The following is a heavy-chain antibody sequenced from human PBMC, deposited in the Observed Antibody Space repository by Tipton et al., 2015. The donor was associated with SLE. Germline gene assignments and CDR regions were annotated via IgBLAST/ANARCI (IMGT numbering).Heavy chain of an antibody. CDR2: IYYSGGT. Sequence: TLSLTCTVSGVSIRSHYWSWIRQSPGMGLEWIGYIYYSGGTNYNPSLKSRVTMSVDTSKNQFSLKLTSLTAADTALYYCARNKAVAGTVIEYWGPGTLVTVSS. D-gene: IGHD6-19*01. J-gene: IGHJ4*02. V-gene: IGHV4-59*11. CDR3: ARNKAVAGTVIEY. CDR1: GVSIRSHY.